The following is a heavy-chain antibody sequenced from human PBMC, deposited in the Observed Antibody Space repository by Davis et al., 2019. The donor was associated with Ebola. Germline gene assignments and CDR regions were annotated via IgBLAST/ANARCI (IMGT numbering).Heavy chain of an antibody. J-gene: IGHJ6*02. Sequence: MPSETLSLTCTVSGGSISSSSYYWGWIRQPPGKGLEWIGSIYYSGSTNYNPSLKSRVTISVDTSKNQFSLKLSSVTAADTAVYYCASLKGLLHYYYGMDVWGQGTTVTVPS. CDR3: ASLKGLLHYYYGMDV. CDR1: GGSISSSSYY. CDR2: IYYSGST. V-gene: IGHV4-39*01. D-gene: IGHD2-15*01.